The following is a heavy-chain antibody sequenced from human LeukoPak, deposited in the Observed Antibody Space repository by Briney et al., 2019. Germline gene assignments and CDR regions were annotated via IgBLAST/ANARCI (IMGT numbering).Heavy chain of an antibody. CDR2: IYYSGST. J-gene: IGHJ4*02. D-gene: IGHD3-22*01. Sequence: PSETLSLTCTVSGGSISSYYWSWIRQPPGKGLEWIGYIYYSGSTNYNPSLKSRVTISVDTSKNQFSLKLSPVTAADTAVYHCARDHTMIKFWGQGTLVTVSS. CDR3: ARDHTMIKF. V-gene: IGHV4-59*01. CDR1: GGSISSYY.